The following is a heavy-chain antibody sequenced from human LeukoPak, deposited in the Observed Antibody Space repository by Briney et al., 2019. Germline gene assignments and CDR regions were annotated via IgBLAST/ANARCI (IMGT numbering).Heavy chain of an antibody. Sequence: SETLSLTCAVYGGSFSDYYWSWIRQPPGKGLERIGEINHSGSANYNPSLKSRVTISIYTSRNQFSLKLSSVTAADTAVYYCARARGGDYNWFDPWGQGTLVTVSS. J-gene: IGHJ5*02. D-gene: IGHD3-16*01. V-gene: IGHV4-34*01. CDR2: INHSGSA. CDR1: GGSFSDYY. CDR3: ARARGGDYNWFDP.